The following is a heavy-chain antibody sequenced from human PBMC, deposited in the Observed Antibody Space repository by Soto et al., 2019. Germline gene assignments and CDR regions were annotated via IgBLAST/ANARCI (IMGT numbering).Heavy chain of an antibody. J-gene: IGHJ4*02. CDR3: ARDPQTYYYDSSGYLPDY. D-gene: IGHD3-22*01. Sequence: QVQLVESGGGVVQPGRSLRLSCAASGFTFSSYGMHWVRRAPGKGLEWVAVIWYDGSNKYYADSVKGRFTISRDNSKNTLYLQMNSLRAEDTAVYYCARDPQTYYYDSSGYLPDYWGQGTLVTVSS. V-gene: IGHV3-33*01. CDR2: IWYDGSNK. CDR1: GFTFSSYG.